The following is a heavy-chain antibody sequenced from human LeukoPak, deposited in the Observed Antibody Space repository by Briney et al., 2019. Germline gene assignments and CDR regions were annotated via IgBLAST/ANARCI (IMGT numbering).Heavy chain of an antibody. Sequence: GASVKVSCKASGGTFSSYAISWVRQAPGQGLEWMGGIIPIFGTANYAQKFQGRVTMTEDTSTDTAYMELSSLRSEDTAVYYCATGGTLEWLLEVPTFDYWGQGTLVTVSS. CDR1: GGTFSSYA. V-gene: IGHV1-69*06. CDR2: IIPIFGTA. D-gene: IGHD3-3*01. CDR3: ATGGTLEWLLEVPTFDY. J-gene: IGHJ4*02.